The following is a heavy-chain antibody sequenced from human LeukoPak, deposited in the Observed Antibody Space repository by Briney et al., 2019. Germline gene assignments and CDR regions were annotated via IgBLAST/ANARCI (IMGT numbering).Heavy chain of an antibody. D-gene: IGHD3-22*01. J-gene: IGHJ4*02. CDR3: AKGGYSYDSSGHTPLDY. CDR1: GFTFSSYW. V-gene: IGHV3-74*01. CDR2: INSDGSST. Sequence: GGSLRLSCAASGFTFSSYWMHWVRQAPGKGLVWVSRINSDGSSTSYADSVKGRFTISRDNSKNTLYLQMNSLRAEDTAVYYCAKGGYSYDSSGHTPLDYWGQGTLVTVSS.